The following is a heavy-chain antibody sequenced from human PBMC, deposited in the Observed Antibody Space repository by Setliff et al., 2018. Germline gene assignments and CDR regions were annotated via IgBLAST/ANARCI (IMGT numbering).Heavy chain of an antibody. CDR2: INPNTGGT. J-gene: IGHJ1*01. Sequence: ASVKVSCKASGYTFTGYYMHWVRQAPGQGLEWMGWINPNTGGTNYAQKSQGRVTMTRDTSISTAYMELSRLRSDDTAVYYCARGTSSSSWPEYFQHWGQGTLVTVSS. D-gene: IGHD6-13*01. CDR3: ARGTSSSSWPEYFQH. CDR1: GYTFTGYY. V-gene: IGHV1-2*02.